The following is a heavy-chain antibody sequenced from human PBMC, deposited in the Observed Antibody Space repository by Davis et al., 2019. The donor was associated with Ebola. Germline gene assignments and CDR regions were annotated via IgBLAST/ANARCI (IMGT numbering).Heavy chain of an antibody. D-gene: IGHD1-26*01. V-gene: IGHV3-15*01. CDR3: SCSGSPFDY. CDR2: VKSKTHGGTT. CDR1: GFTFSNYV. Sequence: GGSLRLSCAASGFTFSNYVMNWVRQAPGKGLEWVGRVKSKTHGGTTDYAAPVKGRFTISRDDSKNTLYLQMNSLKIEDTAVYYCSCSGSPFDYWGQGTLVTVSS. J-gene: IGHJ4*02.